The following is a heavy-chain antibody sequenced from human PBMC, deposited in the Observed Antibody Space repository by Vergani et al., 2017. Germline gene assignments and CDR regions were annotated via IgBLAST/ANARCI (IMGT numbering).Heavy chain of an antibody. V-gene: IGHV1-18*01. CDR3: ARMYYDFWSGYYPLDY. CDR1: GYTFTSYG. D-gene: IGHD3-3*01. J-gene: IGHJ4*02. CDR2: ISAYNGNT. Sequence: QVQLVQSGAEVKKPGASVKVSCKASGYTFTSYGISWVRQAPGQGLEWMGWISAYNGNTNYAQKLQGRVTMTTDTSTSTAYMELRSLRSDDAAVYYCARMYYDFWSGYYPLDYWGQGTLVTVSS.